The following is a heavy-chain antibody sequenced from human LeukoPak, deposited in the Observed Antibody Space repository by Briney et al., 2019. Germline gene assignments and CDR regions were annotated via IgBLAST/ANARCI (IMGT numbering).Heavy chain of an antibody. D-gene: IGHD3-16*02. CDR3: ARLYRRTRLDY. V-gene: IGHV4-34*01. J-gene: IGHJ4*02. CDR2: INHSGST. Sequence: PSETLSLTCAVYGGSFSGYYWSWIRQPPGKGLEWIGEINHSGSTNYNPSLKSRVTISVDTSKNQFSLKLSSVTAADTAVYYCARLYRRTRLDYWGQGTLVTVSS. CDR1: GGSFSGYY.